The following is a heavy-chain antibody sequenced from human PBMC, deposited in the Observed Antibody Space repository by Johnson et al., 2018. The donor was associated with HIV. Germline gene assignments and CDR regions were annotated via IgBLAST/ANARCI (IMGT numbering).Heavy chain of an antibody. Sequence: QVQLVESGGGVVQPGRSLRLSCAASGFTFSNYAMHWVRQAPGKGLEWVAVISYDGSNKYYADSVKGRFTISRDNSKNTLYLQMTSLRAEDTAMYYCAKRRVAGDDAFDVWGQGTMVIVSS. CDR1: GFTFSNYA. V-gene: IGHV3-30*04. CDR2: ISYDGSNK. J-gene: IGHJ3*01. CDR3: AKRRVAGDDAFDV. D-gene: IGHD6-19*01.